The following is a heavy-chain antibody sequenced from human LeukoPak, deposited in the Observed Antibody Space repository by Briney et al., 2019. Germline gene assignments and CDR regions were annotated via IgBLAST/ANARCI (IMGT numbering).Heavy chain of an antibody. CDR2: ISSSGSTI. D-gene: IGHD7-27*01. Sequence: GGSLRLSCAASGFTFSSYEMNWVRQAPGKGLEWVSYISSSGSTIYYADSVKGRFTISRDNAKNSLYLQMNSLRAEDTAVYYCAREEQEELGWKLGYYYMDVWGKGTTVTISS. V-gene: IGHV3-48*03. CDR1: GFTFSSYE. J-gene: IGHJ6*03. CDR3: AREEQEELGWKLGYYYMDV.